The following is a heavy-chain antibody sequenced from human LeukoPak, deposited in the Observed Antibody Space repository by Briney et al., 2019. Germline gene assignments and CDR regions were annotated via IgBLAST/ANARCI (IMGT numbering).Heavy chain of an antibody. V-gene: IGHV1-2*06. D-gene: IGHD1-26*01. J-gene: IGHJ4*02. CDR3: TRESGSYHGNDY. Sequence: WASVKVSCKASGYTFTGYYMHWVRQAPGQGLEWMGRISPNNGATNYAQKLQGRVTITGDTSISTAYMELSSLRSDDTAVYCRTRESGSYHGNDYWGQGTLVTVSS. CDR1: GYTFTGYY. CDR2: ISPNNGAT.